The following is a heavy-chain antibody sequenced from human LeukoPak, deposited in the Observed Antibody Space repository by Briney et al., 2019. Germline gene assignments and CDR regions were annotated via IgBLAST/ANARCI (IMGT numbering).Heavy chain of an antibody. CDR3: ARDATPKRTVTLYHYYYYGMDV. J-gene: IGHJ6*02. CDR1: GGSISSYY. D-gene: IGHD4-17*01. CDR2: IYTSGST. V-gene: IGHV4-4*07. Sequence: SETLSLTCTVSGGSISSYYWSWIRQPAGKGLEWIGRIYTSGSTNYNPSLKSRVTMSVDTSKNQFSLKLSSVTAADTAVYYCARDATPKRTVTLYHYYYYGMDVWGQGTTVTVSS.